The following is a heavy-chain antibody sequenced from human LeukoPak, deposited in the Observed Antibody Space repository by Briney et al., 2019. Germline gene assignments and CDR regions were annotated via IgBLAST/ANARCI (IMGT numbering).Heavy chain of an antibody. V-gene: IGHV3-33*06. J-gene: IGHJ5*02. CDR3: AKEGVAYDFWSGYYSAGQDWFDP. CDR2: IWYDGSNK. CDR1: GFTFSSYG. Sequence: GGSLRLSCAASGFTFSSYGMHWVRQAPGKGLEWVAVIWYDGSNKYYADSVKGRFTISRDNSKNTLYLQMNSLRAEDTAVYYCAKEGVAYDFWSGYYSAGQDWFDPWGQGTLVTVSS. D-gene: IGHD3-3*01.